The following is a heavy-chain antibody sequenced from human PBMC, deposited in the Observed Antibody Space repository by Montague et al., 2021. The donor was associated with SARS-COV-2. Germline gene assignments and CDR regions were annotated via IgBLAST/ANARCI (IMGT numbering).Heavy chain of an antibody. CDR2: IYTSGST. CDR1: GGSISSYY. J-gene: IGHJ3*02. V-gene: IGHV4-4*07. CDR3: ARGALFYDSSGYYFDAFDI. D-gene: IGHD3-22*01. Sequence: SETLSLTCTVSGGSISSYYWNWIRQPAGKGLEWIGRIYTSGSTNYYPYLKSRVTMSVDTSKNQFSLKLSSVTAADTAAYYCARGALFYDSSGYYFDAFDIWGRGTMVTVSS.